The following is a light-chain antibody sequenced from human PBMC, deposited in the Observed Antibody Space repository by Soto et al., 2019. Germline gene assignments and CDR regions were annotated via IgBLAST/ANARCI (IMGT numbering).Light chain of an antibody. V-gene: IGLV2-14*01. Sequence: QSALTQPASVSGPPGQSITISCTGTSSDVGGYNYVSWYQQHPGKAPKLMIYDVSNRPSGVSNRFSGSKSGNTASLTISGLQAEDEADYYCSSYTSSSTLYYVFGTGTQLTVL. J-gene: IGLJ1*01. CDR3: SSYTSSSTLYYV. CDR1: SSDVGGYNY. CDR2: DVS.